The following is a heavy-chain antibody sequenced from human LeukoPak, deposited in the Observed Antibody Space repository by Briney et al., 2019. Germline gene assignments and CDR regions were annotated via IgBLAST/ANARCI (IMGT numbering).Heavy chain of an antibody. CDR3: AKDGPFSSSAARLDP. J-gene: IGHJ5*02. CDR1: GFTFSNYA. CDR2: ISGSGGNT. V-gene: IGHV3-23*01. D-gene: IGHD6-6*01. Sequence: PGGSLRLSCAASGFTFSNYAMSWVRQGPGKGLEWVSAISGSGGNTYYADSVKGRFTISRDNSKKTLYLQMNSLRAEDTAVYYCAKDGPFSSSAARLDPWGQGTLVTVSP.